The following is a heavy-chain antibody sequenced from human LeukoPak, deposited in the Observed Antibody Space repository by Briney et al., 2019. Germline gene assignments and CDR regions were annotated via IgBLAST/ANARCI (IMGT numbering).Heavy chain of an antibody. CDR3: AKGGVVEPTAYYYGMDV. Sequence: GGSLRLSCAASGFTFSSYAMSWVRQAPGKGLEWVSAISGSGGSTYYADSVKGRFTISRDNSKHTLYLQMNSLRAEDTAVYYCAKGGVVEPTAYYYGMDVRGQGTTVTVSS. CDR1: GFTFSSYA. CDR2: ISGSGGST. V-gene: IGHV3-23*01. D-gene: IGHD2-2*01. J-gene: IGHJ6*02.